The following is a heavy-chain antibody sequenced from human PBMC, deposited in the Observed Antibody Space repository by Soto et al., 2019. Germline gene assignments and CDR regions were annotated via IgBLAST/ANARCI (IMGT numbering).Heavy chain of an antibody. CDR1: GGSLSSYY. Sequence: PSLTCTVSGGSLSSYYWSWIRQPAGKGLEWIGRIYTRGSTNYNPSLKSRVTMSVVTSKNQFSLKLSSVNAADTAVYYCARVYYDSCCYYIDAFDIWGQGTMVTV. D-gene: IGHD3-22*01. J-gene: IGHJ3*02. CDR3: ARVYYDSCCYYIDAFDI. CDR2: IYTRGST. V-gene: IGHV4-4*07.